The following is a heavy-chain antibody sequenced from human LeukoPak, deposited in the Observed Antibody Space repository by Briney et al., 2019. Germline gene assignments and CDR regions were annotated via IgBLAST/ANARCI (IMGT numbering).Heavy chain of an antibody. J-gene: IGHJ4*02. Sequence: GGSLRLSCAVSGFTLSSYWMHWVRQAPGKGLVWVSRINSDGSSTSYADSVKGRFTIHRDNAKPTLSLQMNSLAAEARAVYYCAREMYYYDSSGYYFPYYFDYWGQGTLVTVSS. CDR1: GFTLSSYW. CDR2: INSDGSST. CDR3: AREMYYYDSSGYYFPYYFDY. D-gene: IGHD3-22*01. V-gene: IGHV3-74*01.